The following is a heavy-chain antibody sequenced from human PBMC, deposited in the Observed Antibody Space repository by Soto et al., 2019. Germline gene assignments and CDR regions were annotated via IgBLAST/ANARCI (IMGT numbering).Heavy chain of an antibody. CDR2: IRSKAYGGTT. CDR3: TLRTPGGWFDP. CDR1: GFTFGDYA. V-gene: IGHV3-49*03. Sequence: GGSLRLSCTASGFTFGDYAMSWFRQAPGKGLEWVGFIRSKAYGGTTEYAASVKGRFTISRDDSKSIAYLQMNSLKTEDTAVYYCTLRTPGGWFDPWGQGTLVTVSS. D-gene: IGHD1-1*01. J-gene: IGHJ5*02.